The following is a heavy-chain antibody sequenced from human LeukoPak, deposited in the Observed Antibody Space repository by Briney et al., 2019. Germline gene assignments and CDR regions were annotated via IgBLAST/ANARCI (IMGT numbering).Heavy chain of an antibody. CDR3: ARGSSGWLRFDY. V-gene: IGHV4-31*03. J-gene: IGHJ4*02. D-gene: IGHD6-19*01. CDR2: IYYSGNT. Sequence: SETLSLTCTVSGGSISSGGYYWSWIRQHPGKGLEWIGYIYYSGNTYYNPSLKSRITISLDTSKNQFSLKLSSVTAADTAVYYCARGSSGWLRFDYWGQGTLVTVSS. CDR1: GGSISSGGYY.